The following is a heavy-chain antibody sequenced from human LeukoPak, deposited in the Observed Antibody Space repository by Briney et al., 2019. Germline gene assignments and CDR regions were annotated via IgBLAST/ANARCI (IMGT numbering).Heavy chain of an antibody. Sequence: SETLSLTCTVSGGSISSYYWSWIRQPPGDGLEWIGYIYYSGSTNYNPSLKSRVTISVDTSKNQFSLKLSSVTAADTAVYYCARDQGVPSGGLDYWGQGTLVTVSS. CDR2: IYYSGST. CDR3: ARDQGVPSGGLDY. CDR1: GGSISSYY. V-gene: IGHV4-59*01. D-gene: IGHD2-15*01. J-gene: IGHJ4*02.